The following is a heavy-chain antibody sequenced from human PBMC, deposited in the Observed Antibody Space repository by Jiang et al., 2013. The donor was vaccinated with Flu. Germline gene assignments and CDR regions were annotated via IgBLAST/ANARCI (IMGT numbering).Heavy chain of an antibody. CDR3: ATRRGGYSYGYYYYGMDV. CDR1: GGTFSSYA. V-gene: IGHV1-69*01. J-gene: IGHJ6*02. CDR2: IIPIFGTA. Sequence: SGAEVKKPGSSVKVSCKASGGTFSSYAISWVRQAPGQGLEWMGGIIPIFGTANYAQKFQGRVTITADESTSTAYMELSSLRSEDTAVYYCATRRGGYSYGYYYYGMDVVGPRDHGHRLL. D-gene: IGHD5-18*01.